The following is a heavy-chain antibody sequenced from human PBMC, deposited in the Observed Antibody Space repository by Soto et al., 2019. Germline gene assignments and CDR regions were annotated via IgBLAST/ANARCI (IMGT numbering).Heavy chain of an antibody. J-gene: IGHJ6*02. V-gene: IGHV4-59*01. CDR1: GGSISSYY. Sequence: PWETLSLTCTVSGGSISSYYGSWIRQPPGKGVEWIGYIYYSGSTNDNHSLKSRGTISVGTSKNQFSLKLSSVTAADTAVYYCARGAIFGGYGMDVWGQGTTVTVSS. CDR2: IYYSGST. D-gene: IGHD3-3*01. CDR3: ARGAIFGGYGMDV.